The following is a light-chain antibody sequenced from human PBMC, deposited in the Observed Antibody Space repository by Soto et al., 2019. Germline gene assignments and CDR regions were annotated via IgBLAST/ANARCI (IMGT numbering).Light chain of an antibody. V-gene: IGLV3-21*04. CDR1: NIGSKS. Sequence: SYELTQPPSVAVAPGETASITCGGNNIGSKSVHWYQHKPGQAPVLVIYYDNDRPSGIPERFSGSNSGNTATLTISRVEAGDEADYYCQVWDTGSDHLVFGGGTQLTVL. CDR3: QVWDTGSDHLV. CDR2: YDN. J-gene: IGLJ2*01.